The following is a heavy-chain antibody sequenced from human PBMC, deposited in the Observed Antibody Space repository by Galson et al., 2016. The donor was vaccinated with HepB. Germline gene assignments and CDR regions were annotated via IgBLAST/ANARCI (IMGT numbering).Heavy chain of an antibody. V-gene: IGHV4-39*01. J-gene: IGHJ4*02. D-gene: IGHD1-26*01. CDR3: ARSGPRWGGMDV. Sequence: SETLSLTCTVSGGSISSSSYYWGWIRQPPGKGLEWIGSINYSGTTYYIAPLKRRVPITVDTSKNQFSLKLNSVTAADTAVYHCARSGPRWGGMDVWGQGTLVTVSS. CDR1: GGSISSSSYY. CDR2: INYSGTT.